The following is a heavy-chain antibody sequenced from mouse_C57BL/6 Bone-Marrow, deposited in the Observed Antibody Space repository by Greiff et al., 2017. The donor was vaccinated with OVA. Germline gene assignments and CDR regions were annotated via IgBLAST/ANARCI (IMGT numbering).Heavy chain of an antibody. V-gene: IGHV1-62-2*01. Sequence: VQLQESGAELVKPGASVKLSCKASGYTFTEYPIHWVKQRSGQGLEWIGWFYPGSGSIKYNEKFKDKATLTADKSSSTVYMELSRLTSEDSAVYFCARHEEDYYGSSYYFDYWGQGTTLTVSS. D-gene: IGHD1-1*01. CDR2: FYPGSGSI. CDR3: ARHEEDYYGSSYYFDY. J-gene: IGHJ2*01. CDR1: GYTFTEYP.